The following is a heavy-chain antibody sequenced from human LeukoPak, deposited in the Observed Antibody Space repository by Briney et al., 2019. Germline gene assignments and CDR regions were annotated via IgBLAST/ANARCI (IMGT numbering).Heavy chain of an antibody. CDR1: GYSFTSYW. CDR2: IYPGDSDT. Sequence: GESLKISCKGSGYSFTSYWIGWVRQMPGKGLEWMGIIYPGDSDTRYSPSFQGQVTISADKSISTAHLQWSSLKASDTAMYYCARHKEVLRFLEGGYYYYMDVWGKGTTVTVSS. CDR3: ARHKEVLRFLEGGYYYYMDV. V-gene: IGHV5-51*01. J-gene: IGHJ6*03. D-gene: IGHD3-3*01.